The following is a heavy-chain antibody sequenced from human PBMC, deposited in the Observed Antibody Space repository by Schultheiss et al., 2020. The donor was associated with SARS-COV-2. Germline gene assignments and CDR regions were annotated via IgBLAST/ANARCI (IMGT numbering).Heavy chain of an antibody. CDR1: GFSFMSYA. J-gene: IGHJ4*02. CDR2: ISSSTNYI. Sequence: GGSLRLSCAASGFSFMSYAMSWVRQAPGKGLEWVSSISSSTNYIDYADSVKGRFTISRDNSKNTLYLQMNSLRAEDTAVYYCARDASAIQDYWGQGTLVTVSS. V-gene: IGHV3-21*01. CDR3: ARDASAIQDY. D-gene: IGHD5-24*01.